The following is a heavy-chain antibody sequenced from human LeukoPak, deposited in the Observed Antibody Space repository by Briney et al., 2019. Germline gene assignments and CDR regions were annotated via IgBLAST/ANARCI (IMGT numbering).Heavy chain of an antibody. CDR3: ARDPPPSSIAARPNMDV. Sequence: GGSLRLSCAASGFTFSSYSMNWIRQAPGKGLEWVSSISSSSSYIYYADSVKGRFTISRDNAKNSLYLQMNSLRAEDTAVYYCARDPPPSSIAARPNMDVWGKGTTVTVSS. D-gene: IGHD6-6*01. CDR1: GFTFSSYS. J-gene: IGHJ6*03. V-gene: IGHV3-21*06. CDR2: ISSSSSYI.